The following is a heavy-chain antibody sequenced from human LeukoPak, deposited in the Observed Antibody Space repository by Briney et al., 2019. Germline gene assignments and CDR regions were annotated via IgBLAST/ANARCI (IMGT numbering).Heavy chain of an antibody. CDR3: ARVRGLERRRGDNWFDP. J-gene: IGHJ5*02. V-gene: IGHV1-18*01. D-gene: IGHD1-1*01. CDR1: GYTFTSYG. CDR2: ISAYNGNT. Sequence: ASVKLSCKASGYTFTSYGISWVRQAPGQGLEWMGWISAYNGNTNYAQKLQGRATMTTDTSTSTAYMELRSLRSDDTAVYYCARVRGLERRRGDNWFDPWGQGTLVTVSS.